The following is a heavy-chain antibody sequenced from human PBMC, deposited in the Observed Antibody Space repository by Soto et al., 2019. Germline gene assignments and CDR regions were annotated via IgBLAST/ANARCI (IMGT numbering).Heavy chain of an antibody. Sequence: EVQLVESGGGLVQPGGSLRLSCAASGFTFSSYSMNWVRQAPGKGLEWVSYISSSSSTIYYADSVKGRFTISRDNAKNSLYLQMNSLRAEDTAVYYCASTGRVVQAARPGAFDIWGQGTMVTVSS. V-gene: IGHV3-48*01. D-gene: IGHD2-2*01. CDR3: ASTGRVVQAARPGAFDI. J-gene: IGHJ3*02. CDR1: GFTFSSYS. CDR2: ISSSSSTI.